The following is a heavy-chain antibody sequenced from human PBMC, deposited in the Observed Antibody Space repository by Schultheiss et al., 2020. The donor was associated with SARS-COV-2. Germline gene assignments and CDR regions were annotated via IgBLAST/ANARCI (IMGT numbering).Heavy chain of an antibody. J-gene: IGHJ6*02. CDR2: IYTSGST. CDR3: ARGRDPYYTYGMAV. D-gene: IGHD5-24*01. V-gene: IGHV4-4*07. CDR1: GGSISSYY. Sequence: SETLSLTCTVSGGSISSYYWSWIRQPAGKGLEWIGRIYTSGSTNYNPSVKSRVTMSVDKSKNQFSLKLSSVTAADTAVYYCARGRDPYYTYGMAVWGQGTTVTGSS.